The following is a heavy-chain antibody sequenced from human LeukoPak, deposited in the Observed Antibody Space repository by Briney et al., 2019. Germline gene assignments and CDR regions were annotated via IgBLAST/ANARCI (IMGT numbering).Heavy chain of an antibody. CDR2: INTDGSSA. CDR1: GFTFSSYW. CDR3: TRQMPAIRYFDF. J-gene: IGHJ4*02. V-gene: IGHV3-74*01. Sequence: GGSLRLSCAASGFTFSSYWMHWVRQAPGQGLVWVSLINTDGSSATYADSVKGRFTISRDNARNTLYLQMNSLRAEDTALYYCTRQMPAIRYFDFWGQGTLVTVSS. D-gene: IGHD5-24*01.